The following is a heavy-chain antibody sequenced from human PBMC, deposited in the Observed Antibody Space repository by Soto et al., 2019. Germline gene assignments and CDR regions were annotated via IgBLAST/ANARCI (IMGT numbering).Heavy chain of an antibody. Sequence: EVQLLESGGGLVQPGWSLRLSCAASGFTFSSYAMSWVRQAPGKGLEWVSSISGSGGSTYYADSVKGRFTITRDNSKNTLDMQMKSRRAEDKAVYYCANEGSYAALVWGQGTLVSVAS. CDR3: ANEGSYAALV. D-gene: IGHD1-26*01. J-gene: IGHJ1*01. CDR2: ISGSGGST. V-gene: IGHV3-23*01. CDR1: GFTFSSYA.